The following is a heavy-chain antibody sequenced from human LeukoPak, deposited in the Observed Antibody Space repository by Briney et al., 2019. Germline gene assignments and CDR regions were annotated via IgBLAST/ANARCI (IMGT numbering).Heavy chain of an antibody. Sequence: PGGSLRLSCAASGFTFSSYSMNWVRQAPGKGLEWVSSISGRSADIYYADSVKGRFTISRDNAKNSVLLQMNNLRVEDTAIYYCARRGYHDSSGYDYWGQGTPVTVSS. CDR3: ARRGYHDSSGYDY. CDR2: ISGRSADI. D-gene: IGHD3-22*01. CDR1: GFTFSSYS. J-gene: IGHJ4*02. V-gene: IGHV3-21*06.